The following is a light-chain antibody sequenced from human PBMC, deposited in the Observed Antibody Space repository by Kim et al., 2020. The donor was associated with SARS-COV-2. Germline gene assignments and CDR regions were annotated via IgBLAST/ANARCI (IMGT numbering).Light chain of an antibody. CDR3: QAWDSSTAV. CDR2: QDS. J-gene: IGLJ3*02. V-gene: IGLV3-1*01. CDR1: KLGDKY. Sequence: SVSPGQTASITCSGDKLGDKYACWYQQKPGQSTVLVIYQDSKRPSGIPERFSGSNSGNTATLTLSGTQAMDEADYYCQAWDSSTAVFGGGTKLTVL.